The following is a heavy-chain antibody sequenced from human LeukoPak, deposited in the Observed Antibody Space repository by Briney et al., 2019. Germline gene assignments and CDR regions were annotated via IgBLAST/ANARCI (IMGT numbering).Heavy chain of an antibody. CDR2: MNPNRGNT. V-gene: IGHV1-8*01. CDR1: GYTFTSYD. J-gene: IGHJ5*02. D-gene: IGHD3-16*02. Sequence: GASVKVSCKASGYTFTSYDINWVRQATGQGLAWMGWMNPNRGNTGYAQKFQGRVTMTRNTSLSTAYMDLSSLRSEDTAVYYCAKGDYVWGSYRSEYNWFDPWGQGTLVTVSS. CDR3: AKGDYVWGSYRSEYNWFDP.